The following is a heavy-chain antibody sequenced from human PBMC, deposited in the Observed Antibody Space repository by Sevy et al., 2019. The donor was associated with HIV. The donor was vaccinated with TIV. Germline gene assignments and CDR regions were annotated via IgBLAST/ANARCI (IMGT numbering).Heavy chain of an antibody. Sequence: GGSLRLSCATSGFTFTTYWMHWVRQSPGNGLVWVSRINSDGSITDYADSVKGRFTMSRDNAKNTLYLQMNSLRAEDTAVYYCARDQFSYFDYWGQGTVVTVS. CDR2: INSDGSIT. D-gene: IGHD3-3*01. J-gene: IGHJ4*02. V-gene: IGHV3-74*01. CDR1: GFTFTTYW. CDR3: ARDQFSYFDY.